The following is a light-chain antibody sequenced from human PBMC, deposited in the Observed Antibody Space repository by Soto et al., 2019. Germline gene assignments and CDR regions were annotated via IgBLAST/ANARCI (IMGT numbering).Light chain of an antibody. CDR2: GAS. V-gene: IGKV3-15*01. CDR1: QSVNAN. Sequence: EVVMTQSPATLSVSPGERATLSCRASQSVNANLAWYQQQPGQAPRLLIHGASNRATGIPARFSGSGFGTEFILTISSLQSEDFAVYYCQQYNTWLWTLGQGTKVEI. J-gene: IGKJ1*01. CDR3: QQYNTWLWT.